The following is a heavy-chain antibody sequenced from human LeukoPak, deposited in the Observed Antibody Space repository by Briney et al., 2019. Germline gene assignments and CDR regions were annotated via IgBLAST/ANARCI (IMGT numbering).Heavy chain of an antibody. CDR2: INTDGTVT. Sequence: GGSLRLSCAASGFTFSGAWMLWARQAPGKGLESVSRINTDGTVTTYADSVKGRFTVSRDNADNTMFLQMNSVRDEDTAVYYCATTHWLAPQLDSWGQGTPVTVSS. D-gene: IGHD6-19*01. CDR3: ATTHWLAPQLDS. CDR1: GFTFSGAW. V-gene: IGHV3-74*01. J-gene: IGHJ6*01.